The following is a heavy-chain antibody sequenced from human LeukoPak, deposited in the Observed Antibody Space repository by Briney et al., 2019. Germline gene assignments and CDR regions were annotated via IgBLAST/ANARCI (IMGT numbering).Heavy chain of an antibody. J-gene: IGHJ4*02. CDR1: GGSISSSSYY. CDR3: AREELELLPDYIDY. CDR2: IYYSGST. V-gene: IGHV4-39*07. D-gene: IGHD1-7*01. Sequence: SETLSFTCTVSGGSISSSSYYWGWIRQPPGKGLEWIGSIYYSGSTYYNPSLKSRVTISVDTSKNQFSLKLSSVTAADTAVYYCAREELELLPDYIDYWGQGTLVTVSS.